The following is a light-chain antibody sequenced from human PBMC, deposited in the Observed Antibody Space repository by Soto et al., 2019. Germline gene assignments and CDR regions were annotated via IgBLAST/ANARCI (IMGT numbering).Light chain of an antibody. CDR1: NSNIGRNT. Sequence: QSVLTQPPSASGTPGQRVTISCSGSNSNIGRNTVNWYQQFPGAAPNLLIHSDNQRPSGVPERFSGSRSGTSASLVISGLQSEDEADYYCAAWDESPNVPVFGGGTKLTVL. J-gene: IGLJ3*02. CDR2: SDN. V-gene: IGLV1-44*01. CDR3: AAWDESPNVPV.